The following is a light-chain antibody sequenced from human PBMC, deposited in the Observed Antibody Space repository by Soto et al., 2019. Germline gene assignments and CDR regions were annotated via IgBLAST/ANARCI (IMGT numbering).Light chain of an antibody. CDR1: QSVSGD. V-gene: IGKV3-15*01. Sequence: EIVLTQSPATLSVSPGERATLSCRASQSVSGDLAGYHHKPGQAPRLLIYDASARALDTPARFAGSGSGTEFTLTISSLQSEDFAVYFCQQYSNWPITCGQGARLEIK. CDR3: QQYSNWPIT. J-gene: IGKJ5*01. CDR2: DAS.